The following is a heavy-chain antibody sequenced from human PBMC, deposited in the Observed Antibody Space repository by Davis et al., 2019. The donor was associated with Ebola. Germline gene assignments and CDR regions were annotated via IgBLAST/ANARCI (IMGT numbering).Heavy chain of an antibody. V-gene: IGHV1-18*04. J-gene: IGHJ6*02. CDR2: ISAYNGNT. Sequence: ASVKVSCKASGYTSTSYGISWVRQAPGQGLEWMGWISAYNGNTNYAQKLQGRVTITRDTSASTAYMELSSLRSEDTAVYYCARDGGELLWFGESSRGMDVWGQGTTVTVSS. CDR1: GYTSTSYG. D-gene: IGHD3-10*01. CDR3: ARDGGELLWFGESSRGMDV.